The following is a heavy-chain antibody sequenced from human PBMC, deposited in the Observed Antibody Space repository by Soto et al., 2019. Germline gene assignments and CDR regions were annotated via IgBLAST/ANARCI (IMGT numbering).Heavy chain of an antibody. J-gene: IGHJ4*02. CDR3: AREDCSGGSCYCDY. CDR1: GFTFSSYG. Sequence: QVQLVESGGGVVQPGRSLRLSCAASGFTFSSYGMHWVRQAPGKGLEWVAVIWYDGSNKYYADSVKGRFTISRDNSKNTLYLKMNPLRAEDTAVYFCAREDCSGGSCYCDYWGQGTLVTVSS. D-gene: IGHD2-15*01. V-gene: IGHV3-33*01. CDR2: IWYDGSNK.